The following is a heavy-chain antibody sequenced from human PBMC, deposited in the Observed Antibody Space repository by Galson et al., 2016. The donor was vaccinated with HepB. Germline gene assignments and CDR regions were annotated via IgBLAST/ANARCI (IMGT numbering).Heavy chain of an antibody. V-gene: IGHV2-5*02. CDR3: AHTARYYYHTPCCSVFDY. J-gene: IGHJ4*02. Sequence: ALVKPTQTLTLTCTFSGFSLSTSGVGVGWIRQPPGKALQWLALVYWDDDERYSPSLKSRLTITKDTSKNQVVLTMTNMDPVDTATYYFAHTARYYYHTPCCSVFDYWGQGTLVTVSS. D-gene: IGHD3-22*01. CDR2: VYWDDDE. CDR1: GFSLSTSGVG.